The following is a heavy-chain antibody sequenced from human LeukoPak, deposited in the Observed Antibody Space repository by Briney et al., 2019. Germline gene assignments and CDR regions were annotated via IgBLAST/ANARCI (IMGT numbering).Heavy chain of an antibody. CDR3: AIVQYTLLPGYLNYMEV. V-gene: IGHV1-46*01. D-gene: IGHD3-9*01. CDR2: INPSGGST. J-gene: IGHJ6*03. CDR1: GYTFTSYY. Sequence: ASVKVSCKASGYTFTSYYMHWVRQAPGQGLEWMGIINPSGGSTSYAQKFQGRVTMSQDTSTDTVYMELSSLRSEDTAIYYCAIVQYTLLPGYLNYMEVWGKGTTVTISS.